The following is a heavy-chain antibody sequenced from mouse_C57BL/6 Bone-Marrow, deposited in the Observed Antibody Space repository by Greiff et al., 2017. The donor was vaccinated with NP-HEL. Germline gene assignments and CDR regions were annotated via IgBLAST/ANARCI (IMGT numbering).Heavy chain of an antibody. J-gene: IGHJ3*01. CDR3: ARDGYYTWFAY. CDR2: IYPRSGNT. D-gene: IGHD2-3*01. Sequence: VQLQESGAELARPGASVKLSCKASGYTFTSYGISWVKQRTGQGLEWIGEIYPRSGNTYYNEKFKGKATLTADKSSSTAYMELRSLTSEDSAVYFCARDGYYTWFAYWGQGTLVTVSA. V-gene: IGHV1-81*01. CDR1: GYTFTSYG.